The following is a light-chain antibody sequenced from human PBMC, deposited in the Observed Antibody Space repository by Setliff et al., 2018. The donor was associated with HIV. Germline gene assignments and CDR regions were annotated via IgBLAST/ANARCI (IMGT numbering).Light chain of an antibody. CDR1: SGDVGGYNY. CDR3: SSYASSNTLP. J-gene: IGLJ1*01. V-gene: IGLV2-14*01. Sequence: QSALTQPRSVSGSPGQSVTISCTGTSGDVGGYNYVSWYQQHPGKAPKVMIYEVRNRPSGVSNRFSGSKSGNTASLTISGLQAEDEADYYCSSYASSNTLPFGTGTKVTVL. CDR2: EVR.